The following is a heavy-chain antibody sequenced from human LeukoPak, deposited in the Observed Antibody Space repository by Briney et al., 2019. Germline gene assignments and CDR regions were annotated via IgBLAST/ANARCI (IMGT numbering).Heavy chain of an antibody. CDR3: ARGRGSYGWFDP. D-gene: IGHD3-10*01. V-gene: IGHV3-74*01. CDR1: GFTLSDYW. CDR2: IYSDGGSP. Sequence: PGWSLRLSCAASGFTLSDYWMHWVRQAPGRGLVWVSRIYSDGGSPTYADSVKGRFTISRDNDKNTLYLQMNSLSVEDTAVYSCARGRGSYGWFDPWGQGTLVPVSS. J-gene: IGHJ5*02.